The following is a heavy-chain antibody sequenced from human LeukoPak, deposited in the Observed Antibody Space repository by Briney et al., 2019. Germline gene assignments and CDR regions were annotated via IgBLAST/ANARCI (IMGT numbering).Heavy chain of an antibody. Sequence: SETLSLTCAVYGASFSGYYWSWIRQPPGKGLEWIGEINHSGSTNYNPSLKSRVTIFGDTSKNQFSLKVNSVTAADTAVYYCARPDEKWEVEDWGQGTLVTVSS. CDR3: ARPDEKWEVED. V-gene: IGHV4-34*01. D-gene: IGHD1-26*01. CDR1: GASFSGYY. CDR2: INHSGST. J-gene: IGHJ4*02.